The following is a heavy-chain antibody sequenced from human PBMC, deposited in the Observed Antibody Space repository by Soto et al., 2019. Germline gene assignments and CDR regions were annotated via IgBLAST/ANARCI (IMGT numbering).Heavy chain of an antibody. CDR1: GFTFNAAW. D-gene: IGHD6-13*01. V-gene: IGHV3-15*01. J-gene: IGHJ4*02. CDR2: IKSKTDGGTT. Sequence: PGGSLRLSCAASGFTFNAAWMSWVRQAPGKGLEWVGRIKSKTDGGTTDFAAPVKGRFTISRDDSKNTVYLQMNSLKIEDTAVYYCTKGLAAAGPNYWGQGTLVTVSS. CDR3: TKGLAAAGPNY.